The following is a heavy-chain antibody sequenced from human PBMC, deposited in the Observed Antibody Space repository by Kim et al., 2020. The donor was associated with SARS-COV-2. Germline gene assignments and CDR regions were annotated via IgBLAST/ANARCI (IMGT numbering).Heavy chain of an antibody. D-gene: IGHD2-2*01. CDR2: ISSSGSTI. CDR3: ASGDIVVVPAAMHDAFDI. CDR1: GFTFSDYY. J-gene: IGHJ3*02. V-gene: IGHV3-11*04. Sequence: GGSLRLSCAASGFTFSDYYMSWIRQAPGKGLEWVSYISSSGSTIYYADSVKGRFTISRDNAKNTLYLQMNSLRAEDTAVYYCASGDIVVVPAAMHDAFDIWGQGTMVTVSS.